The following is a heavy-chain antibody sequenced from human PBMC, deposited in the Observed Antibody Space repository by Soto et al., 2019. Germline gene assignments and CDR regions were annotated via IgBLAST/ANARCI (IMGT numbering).Heavy chain of an antibody. D-gene: IGHD3-10*01. CDR1: GYRFSSYW. CDR3: ARASPGGSQGSSPDF. V-gene: IGHV5-51*01. CDR2: ISPDDSET. Sequence: GESLKISCKASGYRFSSYWIGWVRQKPGKGLEWMGIISPDDSETKYSPSFQGQVIISVDRSISTVSLHWSSLKASDSAMYYCARASPGGSQGSSPDFWGQGTLVTVSS. J-gene: IGHJ4*02.